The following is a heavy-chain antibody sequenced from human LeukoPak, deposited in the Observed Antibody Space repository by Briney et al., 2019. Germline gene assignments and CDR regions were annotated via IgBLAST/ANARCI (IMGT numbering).Heavy chain of an antibody. CDR3: ARSTLGVLSPNFDY. D-gene: IGHD3-16*01. CDR2: IYYSGST. Sequence: PSETLSLTCTVSGGSISSYYWSWIRQPPGKGLEWSGYIYYSGSTNYNPSLKSRVTISVDTSKNQFSLKLSSVTAADTAVYYCARSTLGVLSPNFDYWGQGTLVTVSS. CDR1: GGSISSYY. J-gene: IGHJ4*01. V-gene: IGHV4-59*01.